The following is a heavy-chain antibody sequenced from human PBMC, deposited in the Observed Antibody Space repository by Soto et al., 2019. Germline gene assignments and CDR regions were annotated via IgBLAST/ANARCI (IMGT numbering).Heavy chain of an antibody. CDR3: ARRNSNDAFDI. CDR1: GYKVSTWHNFTSYW. V-gene: IGHV5-10-1*01. D-gene: IGHD1-1*01. J-gene: IGHJ3*02. Sequence: GESLKISCMGSGYKVSTWHNFTSYWIAWVRQMPGEGLEWMGRIDPSDSYTNYSPSFQGHVTISADKSISTAYLQWSSLKASDTAMYYCARRNSNDAFDIWGQGTMVTVSS. CDR2: IDPSDSYT.